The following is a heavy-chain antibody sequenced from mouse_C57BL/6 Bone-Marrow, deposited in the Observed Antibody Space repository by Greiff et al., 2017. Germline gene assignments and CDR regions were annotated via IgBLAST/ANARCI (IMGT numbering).Heavy chain of an antibody. D-gene: IGHD1-1*01. Sequence: QVQLQQSGAELVRPGSSVKLSCKASGYTFTSYWMDWVKQRPGQGLEWIGNIYPSDSETHYNQKFKDKATLTVDKSSSTAYMQLSSLTSEDSAVYYCARSGDYVSPWYCDVWGTGTTVTVSS. J-gene: IGHJ1*03. V-gene: IGHV1-61*01. CDR2: IYPSDSET. CDR1: GYTFTSYW. CDR3: ARSGDYVSPWYCDV.